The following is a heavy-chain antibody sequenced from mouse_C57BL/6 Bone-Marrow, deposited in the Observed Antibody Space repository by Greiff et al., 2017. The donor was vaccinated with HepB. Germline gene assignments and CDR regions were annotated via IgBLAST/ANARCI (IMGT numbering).Heavy chain of an antibody. V-gene: IGHV1-81*01. CDR3: AFYYSNYYYAMDY. J-gene: IGHJ4*01. D-gene: IGHD2-5*01. CDR2: IYPRSGNT. Sequence: VQLMESGAELARPGASVKLSCKASGYTFTSYGISWVKQRTGQGLEWIGEIYPRSGNTYYNEKFKGKATLTADKSSSTAYMELRSLTSEDSAVYFCAFYYSNYYYAMDYWGQGTSVTVSS. CDR1: GYTFTSYG.